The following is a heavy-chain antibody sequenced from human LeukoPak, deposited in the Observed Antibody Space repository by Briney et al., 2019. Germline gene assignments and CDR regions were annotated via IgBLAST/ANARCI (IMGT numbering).Heavy chain of an antibody. CDR3: ARGGMYYDFWSGYGDAFDI. V-gene: IGHV3-7*01. CDR2: IKQDGSEK. CDR1: GFTFSSYW. J-gene: IGHJ3*02. D-gene: IGHD3-3*01. Sequence: GGSLRLSCAASGFTFSSYWMSWVRQAPGKGLEWVANIKQDGSEKYYVDSVKGRFTISRDNAKNSLYLQMNSLRAEDTAVYYCARGGMYYDFWSGYGDAFDIWGQGTMVTVSS.